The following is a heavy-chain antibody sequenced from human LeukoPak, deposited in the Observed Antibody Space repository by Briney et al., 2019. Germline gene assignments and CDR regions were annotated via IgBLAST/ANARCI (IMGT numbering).Heavy chain of an antibody. CDR2: IYYSGST. Sequence: SETLSLTCTVSGGSVSSGSYYWSWIRQPPGKGLEWIGYIYYSGSTNYNPSLKSRVTISVDTSKNQFSLKLSSVTAADTAVYYCARASWELPYFGYWGQGTLVTVSS. D-gene: IGHD1-26*01. V-gene: IGHV4-61*01. J-gene: IGHJ4*02. CDR1: GGSVSSGSYY. CDR3: ARASWELPYFGY.